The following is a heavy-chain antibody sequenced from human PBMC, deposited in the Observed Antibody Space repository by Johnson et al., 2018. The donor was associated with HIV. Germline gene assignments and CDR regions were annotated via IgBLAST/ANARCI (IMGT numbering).Heavy chain of an antibody. Sequence: VQLVESGGGVVQPGRSLKLSCAASGFTFSSYAMHWVRQAPGKGLDWVAVISYDGSNKYYADSVKGRFTISRDNSRNTVYLQMNSLRAEDTAVYYCARDSQWELRPDAFDIWGQGTMVTVSS. J-gene: IGHJ3*02. CDR1: GFTFSSYA. D-gene: IGHD1-26*01. V-gene: IGHV3-30-3*01. CDR2: ISYDGSNK. CDR3: ARDSQWELRPDAFDI.